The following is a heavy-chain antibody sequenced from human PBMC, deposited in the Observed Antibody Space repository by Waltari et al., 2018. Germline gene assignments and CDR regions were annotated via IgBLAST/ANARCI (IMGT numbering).Heavy chain of an antibody. CDR1: GGTFSSYG. CDR2: IWYDGSNK. D-gene: IGHD2-15*01. CDR3: AAVGSGWFDP. J-gene: IGHJ5*02. V-gene: IGHV3-33*01. Sequence: QVQLVQSGAEVKKPGSSVKVSCKASGGTFSSYGMHWVRQAPGKGLEWVAVIWYDGSNKYYADSVKGRFTISRDNSKNTLYLQMNSLRAEDTAVYYCAAVGSGWFDPWGQGTLVTVSS.